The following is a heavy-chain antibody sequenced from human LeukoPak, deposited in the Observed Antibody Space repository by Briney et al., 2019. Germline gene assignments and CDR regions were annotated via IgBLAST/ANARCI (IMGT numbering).Heavy chain of an antibody. CDR1: GGSISSGGYN. D-gene: IGHD3-10*01. J-gene: IGHJ4*01. CDR3: ARVVTMVRGVIDPTFDD. V-gene: IGHV4-30-4*01. Sequence: SETLSLTCTVSGGSISSGGYNWSWIRQPPGKGLEWIGYIYYSGSTYYNPSLKSRVTISVDTSKNQFSLKLSSVTAADTAVYYCARVVTMVRGVIDPTFDDCGHRTLVTVSS. CDR2: IYYSGST.